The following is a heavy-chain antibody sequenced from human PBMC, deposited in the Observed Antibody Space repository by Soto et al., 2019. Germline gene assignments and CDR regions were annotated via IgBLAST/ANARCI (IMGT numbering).Heavy chain of an antibody. D-gene: IGHD3-22*01. V-gene: IGHV5-10-1*01. CDR1: GYSFAGYW. CDR2: IDPSDSQT. J-gene: IGHJ4*02. CDR3: ARQIYDSDTGPNFQYYFDS. Sequence: GESLKISCKGSGYSFAGYWITWVRQKPGKGLEWMGRIDPSDSQTYYSPSFRGHVIISATKSITTVFLQWSSLRASDTAMYYCARQIYDSDTGPNFQYYFDSWGQGTPVTVSS.